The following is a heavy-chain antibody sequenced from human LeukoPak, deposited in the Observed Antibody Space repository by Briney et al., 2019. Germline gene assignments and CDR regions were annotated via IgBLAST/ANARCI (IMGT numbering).Heavy chain of an antibody. CDR3: ARDGSSNFDY. J-gene: IGHJ4*02. CDR2: IRYDGSNK. CDR1: GFTFSSYG. Sequence: GGSLRLSCAASGFTFSSYGMHWVRQAPGKGLEWVAFIRYDGSNKYYADSVKGRFTISRDNSKNTLYLQMNSLRAEDTAVYYCARDGSSNFDYWGQGTLVTVSS. D-gene: IGHD1-26*01. V-gene: IGHV3-30*02.